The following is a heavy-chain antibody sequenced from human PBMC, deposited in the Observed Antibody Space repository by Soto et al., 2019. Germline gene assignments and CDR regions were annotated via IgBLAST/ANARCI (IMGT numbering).Heavy chain of an antibody. CDR2: IKQDGSEK. CDR1: GFTFSSYW. CDR3: AREIRFLEWLFPDY. J-gene: IGHJ4*02. D-gene: IGHD3-3*01. Sequence: TGGSLRLSCAASGFTFSSYWMSWVRQAPGKGLEWVANIKQDGSEKYYVDSVKGRSTISRDNAKNSLYLQMNSLRAEDTAVYYCAREIRFLEWLFPDYWGQGTLVTVSS. V-gene: IGHV3-7*01.